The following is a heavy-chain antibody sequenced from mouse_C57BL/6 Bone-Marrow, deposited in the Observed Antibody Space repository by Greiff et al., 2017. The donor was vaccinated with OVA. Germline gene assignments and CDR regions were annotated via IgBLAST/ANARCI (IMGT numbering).Heavy chain of an antibody. CDR2: INDDGSST. D-gene: IGHD2-4*01. Sequence: EVQRVESEGGLVQPGSSMKLSCTASGFTFSDYYMAWVRQVPEKGLEWVANINDDGSSTYYLDSLKSRFIISRDNAKNILYLQMSSLKSEDTATYYCAREGVDYDYDYWYFDVWGTGTTVTVSS. CDR3: AREGVDYDYDYWYFDV. CDR1: GFTFSDYY. J-gene: IGHJ1*03. V-gene: IGHV5-16*01.